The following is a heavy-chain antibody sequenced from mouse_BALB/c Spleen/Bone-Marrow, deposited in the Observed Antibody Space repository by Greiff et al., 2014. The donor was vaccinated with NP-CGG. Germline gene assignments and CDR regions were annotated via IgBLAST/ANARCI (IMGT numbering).Heavy chain of an antibody. CDR2: IYPGSGST. D-gene: IGHD2-12*01. V-gene: IGHV1S22*01. J-gene: IGHJ2*01. Sequence: LQQSGSELERPGASVKLSCKASGYAFTSYWMHWVKQRPGQGLEWIGNIYPGSGSTNYDEKFKSKATLTVDTSSSTAYMQLSSLTSEDSAVYYCTRGGRPPFDYWGQGTTLTVSS. CDR3: TRGGRPPFDY. CDR1: GYAFTSYW.